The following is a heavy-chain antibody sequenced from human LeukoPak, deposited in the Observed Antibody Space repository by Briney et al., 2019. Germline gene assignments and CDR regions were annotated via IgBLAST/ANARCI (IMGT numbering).Heavy chain of an antibody. Sequence: PGGSLRLSCAASGFTFSTYWMHWVRQAPGKGLVGVAQINSDGSSTSYADSVKGRFTISRDNAKNTLYLQMNSLRAEDTALYYCVKDGGRDTAAAYYWGQGTLVSVSS. CDR1: GFTFSTYW. CDR3: VKDGGRDTAAAYY. J-gene: IGHJ4*02. CDR2: INSDGSST. D-gene: IGHD6-13*01. V-gene: IGHV3-74*01.